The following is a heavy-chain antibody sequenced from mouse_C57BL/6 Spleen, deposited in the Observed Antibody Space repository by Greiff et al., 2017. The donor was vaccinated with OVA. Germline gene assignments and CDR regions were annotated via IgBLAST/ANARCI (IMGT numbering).Heavy chain of an antibody. CDR1: GYTFTSYG. CDR2: IYPRSGNT. CDR3: AHSKGFDY. D-gene: IGHD2-5*01. V-gene: IGHV1-81*01. J-gene: IGHJ2*01. Sequence: VQLQQSGAELARPGASVKLSCKASGYTFTSYGISWVKQRTGQGLEWIGEIYPRSGNTYYNEKFKGKATLTADKSSSTAYMGLRSLTSEDSAVYFCAHSKGFDYWGQGTTLTVSS.